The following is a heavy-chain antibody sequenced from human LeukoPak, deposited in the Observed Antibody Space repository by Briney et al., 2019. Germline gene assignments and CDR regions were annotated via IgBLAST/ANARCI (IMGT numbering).Heavy chain of an antibody. D-gene: IGHD4-17*01. Sequence: ASVKVSCKASGYTFTSYGISWVRQAPGQGLEWMGWISAYNGNTNYAQKLQGRVTMTTDTSTSTAYMELRSLRSDDTAVYYCAGGPWDGGDYGVINWFDPWGQGTLVTVSS. CDR3: AGGPWDGGDYGVINWFDP. CDR1: GYTFTSYG. V-gene: IGHV1-18*04. CDR2: ISAYNGNT. J-gene: IGHJ5*02.